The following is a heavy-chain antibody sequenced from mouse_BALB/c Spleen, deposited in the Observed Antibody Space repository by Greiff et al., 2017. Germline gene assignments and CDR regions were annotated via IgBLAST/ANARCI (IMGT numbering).Heavy chain of an antibody. J-gene: IGHJ4*01. Sequence: VQLQQSGPELVKPGASMKISCKASGYSFTGYTMNWVKQSHGKNLEWIGLINPYNGGTSYNQKFKGKATLTVDKSSSTAYMELLSLTSEDSAVYYCAKGDYDYVYAMDYWGQGTSVTVSS. CDR1: GYSFTGYT. D-gene: IGHD2-4*01. CDR2: INPYNGGT. V-gene: IGHV1-18*01. CDR3: AKGDYDYVYAMDY.